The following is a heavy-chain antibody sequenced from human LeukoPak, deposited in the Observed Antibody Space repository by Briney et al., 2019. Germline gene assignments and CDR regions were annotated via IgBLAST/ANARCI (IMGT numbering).Heavy chain of an antibody. CDR1: GGSVSSGGDY. J-gene: IGHJ4*02. CDR3: ARATYSGYMKYYFDY. CDR2: IYTSGST. V-gene: IGHV4-61*02. Sequence: ASETLSLTCSVSGGSVSSGGDYWSWIRQPAGKGLEWIGLIYTSGSTNYNPSLKSRVTMSIDTSKNQFSLKLSSVTAADTAVYYCARATYSGYMKYYFDYWGQGTLVTVSS. D-gene: IGHD5-12*01.